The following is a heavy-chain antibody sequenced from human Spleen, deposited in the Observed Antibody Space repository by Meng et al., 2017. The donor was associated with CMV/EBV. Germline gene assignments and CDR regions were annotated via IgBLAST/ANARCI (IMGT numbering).Heavy chain of an antibody. CDR2: TYYRSKWYN. D-gene: IGHD6-19*01. CDR1: GDSVSSNSAA. Sequence: LRLSCAICGDSVSSNSAAWNWIRQSPSRGLEWLGRTYYRSKWYNDYAVSVKSRITINPDTSKNQFYLQLNSVTPEDTAVYYCARVMGSGDDAFDIWGQGTMVTVSS. CDR3: ARVMGSGDDAFDI. J-gene: IGHJ3*02. V-gene: IGHV6-1*01.